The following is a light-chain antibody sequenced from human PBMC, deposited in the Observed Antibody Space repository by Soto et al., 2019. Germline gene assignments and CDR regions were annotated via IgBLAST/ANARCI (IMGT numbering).Light chain of an antibody. CDR1: QSVSSSY. CDR3: QKYGTSPLFT. V-gene: IGKV3-20*01. J-gene: IGKJ5*01. CDR2: GGS. Sequence: EIVLTQSPGTLSLSPGERATLSCRASQSVSSSYLAWYQQKPGQAPRLLIYGGSSRATGTPDRFGGSGSGTDFTLTISRLEPEDFAVYYCQKYGTSPLFTFGQGTRLEIK.